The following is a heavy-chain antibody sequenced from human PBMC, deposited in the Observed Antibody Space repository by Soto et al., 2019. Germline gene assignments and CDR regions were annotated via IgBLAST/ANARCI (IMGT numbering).Heavy chain of an antibody. CDR1: GYTFMSYP. CDR2: INAGDYIT. V-gene: IGHV1-3*01. CDR3: ARDTFNLVRGLIQYLDY. D-gene: IGHD3-10*01. Sequence: ASVKVSCKASGYTFMSYPLHWLRQSPGQIPDWMVLINAGDYITQFSHKFQGRLTFTRYTSASTCYMELMILRSEDTAVYYCARDTFNLVRGLIQYLDYWGQGNPVTVSS. J-gene: IGHJ4*02.